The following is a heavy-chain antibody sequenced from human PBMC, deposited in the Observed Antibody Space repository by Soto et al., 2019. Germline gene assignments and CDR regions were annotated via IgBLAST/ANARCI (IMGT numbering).Heavy chain of an antibody. CDR1: GYTFTNYY. D-gene: IGHD5-12*01. CDR3: AREVTVASYSFDF. CDR2: FNPSGTST. J-gene: IGHJ4*02. V-gene: IGHV1-46*01. Sequence: GASVKVSCQASGYTFTNYYMHLLLQAPGQGLEWMGIFNPSGTSTNYAQKFQGRVTITADDSTSTAYMELRSLRPDDTAVYYCAREVTVASYSFDFWGQGTLVTVSS.